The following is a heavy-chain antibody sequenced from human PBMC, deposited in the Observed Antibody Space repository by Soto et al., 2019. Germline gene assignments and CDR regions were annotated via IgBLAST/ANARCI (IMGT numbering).Heavy chain of an antibody. CDR1: GDSISSSKYY. CDR2: IYYSGSP. CDR3: ARQDIVLMVYANDY. D-gene: IGHD2-8*01. Sequence: SETLSLTCTFSGDSISSSKYYWGWIRQPPGKGLEWIGSIYYSGSPYYNSSLKSRVTISVDTSKNHFSLKLSSVTAADTAVYYCARQDIVLMVYANDYWGQGTLVTVS. V-gene: IGHV4-39*01. J-gene: IGHJ4*02.